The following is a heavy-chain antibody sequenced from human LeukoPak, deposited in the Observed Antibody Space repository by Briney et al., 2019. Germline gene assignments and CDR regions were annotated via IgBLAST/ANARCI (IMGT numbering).Heavy chain of an antibody. J-gene: IGHJ4*02. CDR3: ARDRGYSQGY. V-gene: IGHV3-74*01. D-gene: IGHD3-10*01. CDR2: INSAGSTT. CDR1: WFTFSSYW. Sequence: PGGSLRLSCAASWFTFSSYWMHWVRQAPGKGLVWVSHINSAGSTTSYADSVKGRFTISRDNAKNTLYLQMNSLRVEDTAVYYCARDRGYSQGYWGQGTLVTVS.